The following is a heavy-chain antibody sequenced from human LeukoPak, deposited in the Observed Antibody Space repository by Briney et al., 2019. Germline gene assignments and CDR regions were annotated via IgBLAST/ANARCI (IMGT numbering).Heavy chain of an antibody. CDR3: AKGMGTVGAPLHPYFDY. Sequence: GGSLRLSCAASGFTFDDYAMHWVRPAPGKGLEWVSGISWNSGSIGYADSVKGRFTISRDNAKNSLYLQMNSLRAEDTALYYCAKGMGTVGAPLHPYFDYWGQGTLVTVSS. CDR2: ISWNSGSI. V-gene: IGHV3-9*01. CDR1: GFTFDDYA. J-gene: IGHJ4*02. D-gene: IGHD1-26*01.